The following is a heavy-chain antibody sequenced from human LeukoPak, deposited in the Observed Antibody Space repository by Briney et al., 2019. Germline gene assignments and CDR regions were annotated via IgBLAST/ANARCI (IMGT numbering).Heavy chain of an antibody. CDR3: ARDGVAETTGYYFDY. J-gene: IGHJ4*02. Sequence: GGSLRLSCAASGFTLSSYSMNWVRQAPGKGLEWVSSISSSSSYIYYADSVKGRFTISRGNAKNSLYLQMNSLRIEDTAVYYCARDGVAETTGYYFDYWGQGTLVTVSS. CDR2: ISSSSSYI. V-gene: IGHV3-21*01. CDR1: GFTLSSYS. D-gene: IGHD4-17*01.